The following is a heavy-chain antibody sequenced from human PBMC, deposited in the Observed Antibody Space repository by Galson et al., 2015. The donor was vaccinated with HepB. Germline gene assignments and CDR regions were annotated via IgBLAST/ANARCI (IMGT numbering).Heavy chain of an antibody. CDR3: ARGSGSSSGYSDYGMDV. CDR2: ISYDGSNK. Sequence: SLRLSCPACGFTLSSYAMHWLRPAPGKGLEWVAVISYDGSNKYYADSVKGRFTISRDNSKNTLYLQMNSLRAEDTAVYYCARGSGSSSGYSDYGMDVWGQGTTVTVSS. D-gene: IGHD3-22*01. V-gene: IGHV3-30-3*01. CDR1: GFTLSSYA. J-gene: IGHJ6*02.